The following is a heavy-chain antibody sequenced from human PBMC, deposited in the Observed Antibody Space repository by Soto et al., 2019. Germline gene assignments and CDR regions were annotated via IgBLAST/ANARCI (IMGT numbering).Heavy chain of an antibody. V-gene: IGHV3-73*01. CDR3: TQTRILTGNKSSPGGY. Sequence: GGSLRLSCAASGFTFSGSAMHWVRQASGKGLEWVGRIRSKANSYATAYAASVKGRFTISRDDSKNTAYLQMNSLKTEDTAVYYCTQTRILTGNKSSPGGYWGQGTLVTVSS. CDR2: IRSKANSYAT. D-gene: IGHD3-9*01. J-gene: IGHJ4*02. CDR1: GFTFSGSA.